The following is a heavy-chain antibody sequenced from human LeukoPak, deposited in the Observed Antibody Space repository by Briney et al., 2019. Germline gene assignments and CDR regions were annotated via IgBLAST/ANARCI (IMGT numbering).Heavy chain of an antibody. Sequence: PGGSLRLSCAASGFTFSTSTMNWVRQAPGKGLEWIGYIYYSGSTNYNPSLKSRVTISLDTSKNQFSLKLTSVTAADTAVYYCARPLNSGWYSAVDIWGQGTMVTVSS. J-gene: IGHJ3*02. V-gene: IGHV4-59*01. CDR2: IYYSGST. CDR1: GFTFSTST. D-gene: IGHD6-19*01. CDR3: ARPLNSGWYSAVDI.